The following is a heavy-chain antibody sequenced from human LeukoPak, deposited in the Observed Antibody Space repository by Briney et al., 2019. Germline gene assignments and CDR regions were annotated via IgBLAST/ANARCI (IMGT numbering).Heavy chain of an antibody. CDR1: GFSFSSYW. Sequence: PGGSLRLSCAASGFSFSSYWMSWVRQAPGKGLEGVANINQDGSAKDYGGSVKGRFTISRDNAKNSLYLQMNSLRAEDTAVYFCASAPNENYFDFWGQGALVTVSS. CDR3: ASAPNENYFDF. J-gene: IGHJ4*02. V-gene: IGHV3-7*01. CDR2: INQDGSAK.